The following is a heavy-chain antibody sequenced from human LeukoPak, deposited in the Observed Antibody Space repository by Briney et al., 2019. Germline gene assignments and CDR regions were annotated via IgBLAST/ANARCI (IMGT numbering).Heavy chain of an antibody. V-gene: IGHV3-30-3*01. Sequence: GSLRLSCVASGFTFSSYAMHWVRQAPGKGLEWVAVISYDGSNKYYADSVKGRFTISRDNSKNALYLQMNSLRAEDTAVYYCARARYGAARSSVTYWGQGTLVTVS. J-gene: IGHJ4*02. D-gene: IGHD6-6*01. CDR2: ISYDGSNK. CDR1: GFTFSSYA. CDR3: ARARYGAARSSVTY.